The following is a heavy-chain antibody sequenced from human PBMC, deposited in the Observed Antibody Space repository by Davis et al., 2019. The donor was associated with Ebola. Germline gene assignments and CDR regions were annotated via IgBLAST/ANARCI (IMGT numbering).Heavy chain of an antibody. CDR2: IWYDGSNK. J-gene: IGHJ3*02. Sequence: GGSLRLSCAASGFTFSSYWMSWVRQAPGKGLEWVAVIWYDGSNKYYADSVKGRFTISRDNSKNTLYLQMNSLRAEDTAVYYCARGGVAVVIYDDAFDIWGQGTMVTVSS. CDR1: GFTFSSYW. D-gene: IGHD3-3*01. CDR3: ARGGVAVVIYDDAFDI. V-gene: IGHV3-33*08.